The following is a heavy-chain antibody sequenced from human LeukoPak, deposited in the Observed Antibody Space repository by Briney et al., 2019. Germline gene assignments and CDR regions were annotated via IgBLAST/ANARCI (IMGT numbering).Heavy chain of an antibody. V-gene: IGHV1-2*02. CDR1: GYTFTGYY. CDR2: INPNSGGT. Sequence: ASVKVSCKASGYTFTGYYMHWVRQAPGQGLEGMGWINPNSGGTNYAQKFQGRVTMTRDTSISTAYMELSRLRSDDTAVYYCARGDLGYCSSTSCPVDYWGQGTLVTVSS. CDR3: ARGDLGYCSSTSCPVDY. J-gene: IGHJ4*02. D-gene: IGHD2-2*01.